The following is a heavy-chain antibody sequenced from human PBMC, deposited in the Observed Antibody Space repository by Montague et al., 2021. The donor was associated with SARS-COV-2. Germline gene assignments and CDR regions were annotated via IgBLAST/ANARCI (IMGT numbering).Heavy chain of an antibody. CDR3: ARDQGYNWNYYYYYGMDV. J-gene: IGHJ6*02. CDR1: GGSISSSSYY. Sequence: SETLSLTCTVSGGSISSSSYYWGWIRQPPGKGLEWIGSIYYSGGTYYNPSLKSRVTISVDTSKNQFTLKLSSVTAADTAVYYCARDQGYNWNYYYYYGMDVWGQGTLVTVSS. D-gene: IGHD1-20*01. V-gene: IGHV4-39*06. CDR2: IYYSGGT.